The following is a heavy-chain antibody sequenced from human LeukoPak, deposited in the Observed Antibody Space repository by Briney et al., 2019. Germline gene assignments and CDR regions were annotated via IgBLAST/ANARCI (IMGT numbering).Heavy chain of an antibody. CDR3: LRDEGDV. Sequence: GGSLRLSCVFSGFTFSNYWMKWVRQAPGKGLEWVASINEDGSGKGSMDSVKDRVTISRDNAKNSLDLQINSLTVEDTAIYYCLRDEGDVWGKGTTVTVSS. J-gene: IGHJ6*04. V-gene: IGHV3-7*01. CDR1: GFTFSNYW. CDR2: INEDGSGK.